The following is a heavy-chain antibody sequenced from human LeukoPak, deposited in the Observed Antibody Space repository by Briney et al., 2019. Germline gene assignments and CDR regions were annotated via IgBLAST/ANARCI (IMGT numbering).Heavy chain of an antibody. D-gene: IGHD2-21*02. V-gene: IGHV3-30-3*01. Sequence: GGSLRLSCAASGFSLSSYAMHWVRQAPGKGVEWVAIISYDGTKEYYGDSVKGRFTISRDNSKNTVYLQMNSLRAEDTAVYYCARGGHIVAVTSGVLAEYFQHWGQGTLVTVSS. J-gene: IGHJ1*01. CDR3: ARGGHIVAVTSGVLAEYFQH. CDR1: GFSLSSYA. CDR2: ISYDGTKE.